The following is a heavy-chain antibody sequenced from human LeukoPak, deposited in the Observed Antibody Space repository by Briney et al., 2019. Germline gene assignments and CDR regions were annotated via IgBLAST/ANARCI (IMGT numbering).Heavy chain of an antibody. V-gene: IGHV7-4-1*02. CDR1: GYTFISYS. Sequence: EASVKVSCKASGYTFISYSMNWVRQAPGQGLEWMGWINTNTGNPTYAQGFTGRFVFSLDTSVSTAYLQISSLKAEDTAVYYCAREQGESAARRYYYYMDVWGKGTTVTVSS. CDR3: AREQGESAARRYYYYMDV. J-gene: IGHJ6*03. CDR2: INTNTGNP. D-gene: IGHD6-6*01.